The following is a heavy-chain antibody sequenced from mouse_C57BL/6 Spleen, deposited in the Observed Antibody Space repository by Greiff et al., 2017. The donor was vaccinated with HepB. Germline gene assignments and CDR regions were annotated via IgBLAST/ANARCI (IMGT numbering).Heavy chain of an antibody. CDR1: GFSLSTSGMG. J-gene: IGHJ3*01. D-gene: IGHD2-2*01. Sequence: QVQLKESGPGILQSSQTLSLTCSFSGFSLSTSGMGVSWIRQPSGKGLEWLAHIYWDDDKRYNPSLKSRLTISNDTSRNQVFLKITSVDTADTATYYCASTMVTTGAEFAYWGQGTLVTVSA. CDR2: IYWDDDK. CDR3: ASTMVTTGAEFAY. V-gene: IGHV8-12*01.